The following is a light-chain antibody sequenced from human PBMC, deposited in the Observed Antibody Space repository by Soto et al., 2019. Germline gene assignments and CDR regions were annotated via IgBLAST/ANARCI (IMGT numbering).Light chain of an antibody. CDR3: QQYCSSPLYT. J-gene: IGKJ2*01. Sequence: EIVLTQSPGTLSLSPGERATLSCRASQSVRSNYLAWYQQIPGQAPRLLISLTSSRATGIPDRFSGSGSGTDFTLTISRLEPEDFAVYFCQQYCSSPLYTFGQGTKLEIK. CDR2: LTS. CDR1: QSVRSNY. V-gene: IGKV3-20*01.